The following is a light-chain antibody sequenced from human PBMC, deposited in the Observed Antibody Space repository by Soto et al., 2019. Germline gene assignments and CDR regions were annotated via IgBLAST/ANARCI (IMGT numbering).Light chain of an antibody. CDR1: QSVSSNY. Sequence: EIVLTQSPATLSSFPGDRVTLSCRASQSVSSNYLIWYQQKAGQAPRLLIYDASHRATGVPDRFSGSGSGTDFTLNISSLEPEDFAVYFCQQRSNWPLWSFGQGTKVDIK. CDR2: DAS. CDR3: QQRSNWPLWS. V-gene: IGKV3-11*01. J-gene: IGKJ1*01.